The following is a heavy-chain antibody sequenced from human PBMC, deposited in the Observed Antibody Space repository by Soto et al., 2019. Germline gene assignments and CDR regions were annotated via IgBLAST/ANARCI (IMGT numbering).Heavy chain of an antibody. CDR3: ARERVVVVPAARHYYYYYGMDV. CDR2: INPNSGGT. J-gene: IGHJ6*02. CDR1: GYTFTGYY. Sequence: ASVKVSCKASGYTFTGYYMHWVRQAPGRGLEWMGWINPNSGGTNYAQKFQGWVTMTRDTSISTAYMELSRLRSDDTAVYYCARERVVVVPAARHYYYYYGMDVWGQGTTVTVS. V-gene: IGHV1-2*04. D-gene: IGHD2-2*01.